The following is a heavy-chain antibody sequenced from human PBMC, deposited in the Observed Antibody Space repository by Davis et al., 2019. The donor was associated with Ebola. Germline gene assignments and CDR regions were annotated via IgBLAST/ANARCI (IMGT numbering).Heavy chain of an antibody. CDR1: GYTFTSYG. D-gene: IGHD3-10*01. J-gene: IGHJ4*02. CDR3: ARDRGGDYSFDY. Sequence: ASVKVSCKASGYTFTSYGISWARQAPGQGLEWMGWISAYNGNTNYAQKLQGRVTMTTDTSTSTAYMELRSLRSEDTSVYYCARDRGGDYSFDYWGQGTLVTVSS. CDR2: ISAYNGNT. V-gene: IGHV1-18*04.